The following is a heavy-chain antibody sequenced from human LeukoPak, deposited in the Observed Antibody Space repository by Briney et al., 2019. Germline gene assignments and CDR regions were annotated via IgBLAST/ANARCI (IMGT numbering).Heavy chain of an antibody. J-gene: IGHJ4*02. CDR1: GFTFSSYW. CDR3: ARGYGSKDY. D-gene: IGHD5-18*01. Sequence: GGSLRLSCAASGFTFSSYWMTWVRQAPGKWLEWVANIKEDGSEKHYVDFVRGRFTISRDNAKNSLYLQMNSLRVEDTAVYYCARGYGSKDYWGQGTLVTVSS. CDR2: IKEDGSEK. V-gene: IGHV3-7*03.